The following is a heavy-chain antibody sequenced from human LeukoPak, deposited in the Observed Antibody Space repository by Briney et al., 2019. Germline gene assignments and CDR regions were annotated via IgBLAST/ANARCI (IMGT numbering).Heavy chain of an antibody. D-gene: IGHD7-27*01. CDR1: GCTLSTYY. CDR3: ARDPALGKFDY. V-gene: IGHV3-7*01. CDR2: IHKDGREK. J-gene: IGHJ4*02. Sequence: PGGPLRLPCTASGCTLSTYYRSWVRHAPGRGLEGWANIHKDGREKYYVSSVKGRFTISRDNAKNSLYLQMNSLTAEDTALYYCARDPALGKFDYWGQGTLVTASS.